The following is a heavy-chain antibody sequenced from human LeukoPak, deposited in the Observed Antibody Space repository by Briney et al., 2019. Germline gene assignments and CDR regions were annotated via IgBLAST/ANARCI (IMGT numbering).Heavy chain of an antibody. CDR1: GFTFSSYA. Sequence: QPGGSLRLSCAASGFTFSSYAMSWVRQAPGKGLEWVSGISWNSGSIGYADSVKGRFTISRDNAKNSLYLQMNSLRAEDTALYYCAKGRDYDFWSGYLGSFDPWGQGTLVTVSS. D-gene: IGHD3-3*01. V-gene: IGHV3-9*01. CDR2: ISWNSGSI. CDR3: AKGRDYDFWSGYLGSFDP. J-gene: IGHJ5*02.